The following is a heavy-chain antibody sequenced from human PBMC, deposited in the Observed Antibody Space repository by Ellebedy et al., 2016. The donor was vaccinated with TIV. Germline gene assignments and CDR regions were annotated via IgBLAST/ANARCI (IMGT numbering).Heavy chain of an antibody. Sequence: GESLKISCATSGFTFSTYWMAWVRQAPGKGLEWVANIKEDGSQTYYVGSVKGRFTIPRDNAKNSLYLQMNSLRADDTAVYYCATDRGYFTFDYWGQGSLITVSS. J-gene: IGHJ4*02. V-gene: IGHV3-7*03. CDR1: GFTFSTYW. D-gene: IGHD3-9*01. CDR2: IKEDGSQT. CDR3: ATDRGYFTFDY.